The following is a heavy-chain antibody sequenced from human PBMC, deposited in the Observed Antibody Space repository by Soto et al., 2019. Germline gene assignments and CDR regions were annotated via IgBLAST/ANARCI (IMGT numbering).Heavy chain of an antibody. Sequence: SETLSLTCTVSGGSISSGDYYWSWIRQPPGKGLEWIGYIYYSGSTYYNPSLKSRVTISVDTSKNQFSLKLSSVTAADTAVYYCARGRPFIVVVAATCDFHAFDIWGQGTMVTVSS. V-gene: IGHV4-30-4*01. CDR2: IYYSGST. CDR3: ARGRPFIVVVAATCDFHAFDI. J-gene: IGHJ3*02. CDR1: GGSISSGDYY. D-gene: IGHD2-15*01.